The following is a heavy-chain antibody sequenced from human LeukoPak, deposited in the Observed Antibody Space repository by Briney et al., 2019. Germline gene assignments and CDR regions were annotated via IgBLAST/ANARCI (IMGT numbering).Heavy chain of an antibody. Sequence: ASVKVSCKVSGYTLTELSMHWVRQAPGKGLEWMGGFDPEDGETIYAQKFQGRVTMTEDTSTDTAYMELSSLRSEDTAVYYCATFRGYGSGSYNYYYYYMDVWGKGTTVTVSS. V-gene: IGHV1-24*01. D-gene: IGHD3-10*01. J-gene: IGHJ6*03. CDR2: FDPEDGET. CDR3: ATFRGYGSGSYNYYYYYMDV. CDR1: GYTLTELS.